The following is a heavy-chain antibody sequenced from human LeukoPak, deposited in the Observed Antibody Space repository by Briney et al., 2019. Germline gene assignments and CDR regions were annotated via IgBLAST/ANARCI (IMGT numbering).Heavy chain of an antibody. J-gene: IGHJ6*03. CDR2: IYYSGST. CDR1: GGSISSYY. D-gene: IGHD6-19*01. V-gene: IGHV4-59*01. Sequence: TSETLSLTCTVSGGSISSYYWSWIRQPPGKGLEWIGYIYYSGSTNYNPSLKSRVTISVDTSKNQFSLKLSSVTAADTAVYYCARPYSSGWPYYYYMDVWGKGTTVTVSS. CDR3: ARPYSSGWPYYYYMDV.